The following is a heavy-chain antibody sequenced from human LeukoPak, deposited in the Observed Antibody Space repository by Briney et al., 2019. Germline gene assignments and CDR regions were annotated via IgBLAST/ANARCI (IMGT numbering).Heavy chain of an antibody. V-gene: IGHV3-53*01. CDR2: IHTAGST. CDR3: ARGYCCGGSCSKFDY. CDR1: GFSVSGNY. Sequence: GGSLRLSCAAAGFSVSGNYMSWVRQAPGKGLEWVSFIHTAGSTFYADSVKGRFTISRDNSKNTLYLQMNSLRAEDTAMYCARGYCCGGSCSKFDYWGQGTLVTVSS. J-gene: IGHJ4*02. D-gene: IGHD2-15*01.